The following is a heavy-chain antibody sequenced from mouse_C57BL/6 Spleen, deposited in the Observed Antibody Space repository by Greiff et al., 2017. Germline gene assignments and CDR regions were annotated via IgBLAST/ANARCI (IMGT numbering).Heavy chain of an antibody. CDR3: ARNGHEY. V-gene: IGHV2-2*01. J-gene: IGHJ2*01. Sequence: VQLQQSGPGLVQPSQSLSITCTVSGFSLTSYGVHWVRQSPGKGLEWLGVIWSGGSTAYNAAFISRLSISKDNSKSQVFFKMNSLRADDSARYYCARNGHEYWGTGTTLSVA. CDR1: GFSLTSYG. CDR2: IWSGGST.